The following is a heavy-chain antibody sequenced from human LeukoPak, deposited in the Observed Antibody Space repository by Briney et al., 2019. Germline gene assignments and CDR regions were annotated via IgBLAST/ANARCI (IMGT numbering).Heavy chain of an antibody. Sequence: GGSLRLSCVASGFTFRNNGMHWVRQAPGKGLDWVAVIWYDGSHQYYADSVKGRFTSSRDNSKNTLYLQMNSLRVEDTAVYYCARGADYYDSSRGDEFDIWGQGTMVAVSS. CDR3: ARGADYYDSSRGDEFDI. V-gene: IGHV3-33*01. CDR1: GFTFRNNG. J-gene: IGHJ3*02. CDR2: IWYDGSHQ. D-gene: IGHD3-22*01.